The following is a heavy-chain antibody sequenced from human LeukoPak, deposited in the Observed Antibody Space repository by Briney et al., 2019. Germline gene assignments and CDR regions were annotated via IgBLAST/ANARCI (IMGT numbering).Heavy chain of an antibody. J-gene: IGHJ4*02. CDR2: ISGSGDNT. D-gene: IGHD5-12*01. Sequence: GGSLGLSCATSGFTFNDYAMNWVRQAPGKGLEWVSGISGSGDNTYYADSVKGRFTISRDNSKNTLYLQMNSLRAEDTAVYYCAKGPGYDTDFDYWGQGTLVSVSS. V-gene: IGHV3-23*01. CDR3: AKGPGYDTDFDY. CDR1: GFTFNDYA.